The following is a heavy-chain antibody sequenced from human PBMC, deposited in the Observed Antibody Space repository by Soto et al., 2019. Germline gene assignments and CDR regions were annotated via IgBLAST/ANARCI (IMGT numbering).Heavy chain of an antibody. CDR1: GGSISDYQ. D-gene: IGHD3-16*02. V-gene: IGHV4-59*01. J-gene: IGHJ4*02. CDR3: ARMRGLGEISPYFDS. Sequence: QVQLQESGPGLVKPSETLSLTCSVSGGSISDYQWNWIRQPPGKGLEWIGYICYSGRTNYNPSLKSRVTISLDTSTKQFSLTLRSVTAADTAVYYCARMRGLGEISPYFDSWGQGTLVTVSS. CDR2: ICYSGRT.